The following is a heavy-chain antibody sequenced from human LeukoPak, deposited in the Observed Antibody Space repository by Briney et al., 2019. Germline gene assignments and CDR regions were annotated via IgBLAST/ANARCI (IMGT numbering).Heavy chain of an antibody. D-gene: IGHD6-19*01. CDR2: INHSGST. V-gene: IGHV4-34*01. CDR3: AREPRAVAAK. CDR1: GGSISSYY. Sequence: SETLSLTCTVSGGSISSYYWSWIRQPPGKGLEWIGEINHSGSTNYNPSLKSRVTISVDTSKNQFSLKLSSVTAADTAVYYCAREPRAVAAKWGQGTLVTVSS. J-gene: IGHJ4*02.